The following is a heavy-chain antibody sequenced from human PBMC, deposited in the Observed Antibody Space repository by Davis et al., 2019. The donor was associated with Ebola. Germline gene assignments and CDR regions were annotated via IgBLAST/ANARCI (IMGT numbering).Heavy chain of an antibody. V-gene: IGHV1-3*01. J-gene: IGHJ5*02. CDR2: INAGNGNT. Sequence: ASVKVSCKASGYTFTSYAMHWVRQAPGQRLEWMGWINAGNGNTKYSQKFQGRVTITRDTSASTAYMELSSLRSEDTAVYYCARDSGSYLTWFDPWGQGTLVTVSS. D-gene: IGHD1-26*01. CDR3: ARDSGSYLTWFDP. CDR1: GYTFTSYA.